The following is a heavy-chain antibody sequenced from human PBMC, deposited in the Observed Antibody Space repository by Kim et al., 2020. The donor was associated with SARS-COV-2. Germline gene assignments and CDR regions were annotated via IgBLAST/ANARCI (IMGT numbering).Heavy chain of an antibody. Sequence: GVSLRLSCAASGFTFDDYAMHWVRQAPGKGLEWVSLISGDGGITYYADSVKGRFTISRDNSKNSLYLQMNSLRTEDTALYYCAKAYSSFTYYYYYYMDVWGKGTTVTVSS. CDR3: AKAYSSFTYYYYYYMDV. CDR1: GFTFDDYA. D-gene: IGHD6-6*01. CDR2: ISGDGGIT. V-gene: IGHV3-43*02. J-gene: IGHJ6*03.